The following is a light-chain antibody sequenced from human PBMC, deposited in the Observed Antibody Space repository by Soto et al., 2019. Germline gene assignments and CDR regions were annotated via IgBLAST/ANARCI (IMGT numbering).Light chain of an antibody. CDR3: QQYDNLPLT. V-gene: IGKV1-33*01. Sequence: DIQMTQSPSSLSASVGERVTITCQASQDISNYLNWYQQKPGKAPKLLIYDASNLETGVPSRFSGSGSGTDFTFTISSLQPEDIATYYGQQYDNLPLTFGPGTKVDIK. J-gene: IGKJ3*01. CDR2: DAS. CDR1: QDISNY.